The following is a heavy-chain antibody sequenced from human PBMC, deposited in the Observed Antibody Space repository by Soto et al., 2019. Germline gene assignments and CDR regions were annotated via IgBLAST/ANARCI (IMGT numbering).Heavy chain of an antibody. CDR3: ARTKCSGGSCYSWSLDY. V-gene: IGHV4-31*03. Sequence: SETLSLTCTVSGGSITTGGYYWSWIRQLPGKGLEWIGHRYYSESTYYNPSLKSRVSISLDTSKNKFSLKLSFVTAADTAMYYCARTKCSGGSCYSWSLDYWGHGTPITVSS. CDR2: RYYSEST. CDR1: GGSITTGGYY. D-gene: IGHD2-15*01. J-gene: IGHJ4*01.